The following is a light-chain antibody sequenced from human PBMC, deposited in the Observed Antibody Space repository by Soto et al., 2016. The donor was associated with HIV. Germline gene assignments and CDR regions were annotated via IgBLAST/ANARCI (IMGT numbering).Light chain of an antibody. CDR1: KLGDKY. V-gene: IGLV3-1*01. J-gene: IGLJ2*01. CDR3: QAWDTNTGV. Sequence: SYELTQPPSVSVSPGQTATITCSGDKLGDKYVCWYQQKPGQSPALLIYQDTIRPSGIPERFSGSISGNTATLTISGTQAMDEADYYCQAWDTNTGVFGGGTSLTV. CDR2: QDT.